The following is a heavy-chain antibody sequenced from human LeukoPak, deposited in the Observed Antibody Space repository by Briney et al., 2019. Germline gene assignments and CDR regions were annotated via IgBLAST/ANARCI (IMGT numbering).Heavy chain of an antibody. CDR1: GGSITSYY. J-gene: IGHJ4*02. CDR3: AKWHERLLAFDS. D-gene: IGHD2-8*02. V-gene: IGHV4-59*01. CDR2: IHHTGKN. Sequence: AETLSLTCAVSGGSITSYYWNWIRQPPGKGLEWIGYIHHTGKNWYIPPLQSRVTQSVDTSKSEFSLRLNSVTAADTAVYYCAKWHERLLAFDSWGQGTLVTVSS.